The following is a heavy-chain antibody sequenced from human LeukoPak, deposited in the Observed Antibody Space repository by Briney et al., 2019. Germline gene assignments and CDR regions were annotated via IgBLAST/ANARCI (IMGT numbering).Heavy chain of an antibody. D-gene: IGHD3-22*01. J-gene: IGHJ5*02. CDR1: GGSILDSTYY. V-gene: IGHV4-39*01. CDR2: IFYTGNT. Sequence: PSETLSLTCTVSGGSILDSTYYWAWIRQPPGKGLEWIAAIFYTGNTHYNPSLKSRVTMSVDTVKNQFSLNLNSVTAADTAVYYCARQSSGYYYGWFDPWGQGTLVTVSS. CDR3: ARQSSGYYYGWFDP.